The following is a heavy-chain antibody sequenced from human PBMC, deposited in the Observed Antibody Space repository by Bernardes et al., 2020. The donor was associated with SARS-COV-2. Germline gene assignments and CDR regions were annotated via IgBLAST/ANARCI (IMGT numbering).Heavy chain of an antibody. CDR3: ATGPTSTGEFGS. D-gene: IGHD2-2*01. V-gene: IGHV1-69*13. CDR1: GGTFSTHG. CDR2: IIPIFGTP. J-gene: IGHJ4*02. Sequence: SVKVSCKASGGTFSTHGINWVRQARGLGLEWMGRIIPIFGTPIYAPEFQGRVTITADESTNTAYMELSSLRSEDTAIYYCATGPTSTGEFGSWGQGTLVTVSS.